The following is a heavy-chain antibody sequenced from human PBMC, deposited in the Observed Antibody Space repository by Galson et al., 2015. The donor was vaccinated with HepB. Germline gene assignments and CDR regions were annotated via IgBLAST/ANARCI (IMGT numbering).Heavy chain of an antibody. D-gene: IGHD3-3*01. CDR1: GFTFSSHG. J-gene: IGHJ2*01. CDR2: ISHDGSNK. V-gene: IGHV3-30*18. Sequence: LRLSCAASGFTFSSHGMHWVRQAPGKGLEWVAVISHDGSNKYYADSVKGRFTISRDNSKNTLYLQMNSLRAEDTAVYYCAKVAYDFWSGYGRGYFDLWGRGTLVTVSS. CDR3: AKVAYDFWSGYGRGYFDL.